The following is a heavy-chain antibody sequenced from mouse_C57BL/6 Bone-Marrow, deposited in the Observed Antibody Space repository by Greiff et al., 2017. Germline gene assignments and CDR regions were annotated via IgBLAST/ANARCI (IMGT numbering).Heavy chain of an antibody. V-gene: IGHV1-4*01. Sequence: QVQLKESGAELARPGASVKMSCKASGYTFTSYTMHWVKQRPGPGLEWIGYINPSSGYTKYNQKFKDKATLTADKSSSTAYMQLSSLTSEDSAVYYCARTRFAYWGQGTLVTVSA. J-gene: IGHJ3*01. CDR3: ARTRFAY. CDR1: GYTFTSYT. CDR2: INPSSGYT.